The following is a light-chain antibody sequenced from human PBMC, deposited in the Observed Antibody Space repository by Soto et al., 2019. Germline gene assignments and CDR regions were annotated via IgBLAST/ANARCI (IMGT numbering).Light chain of an antibody. V-gene: IGKV3-15*01. J-gene: IGKJ1*01. CDR2: GAS. CDR1: ESVSSN. CDR3: QQYNNWPPSII. Sequence: VMTQSPATLSVSPGERATLSCRASESVSSNLAWYQQRPGQAPRLLIYGASTRATDTPVRFRGSGSGTEFTLTISSLQSEDFAVYYCQQYNNWPPSIIFGQGTKVDNK.